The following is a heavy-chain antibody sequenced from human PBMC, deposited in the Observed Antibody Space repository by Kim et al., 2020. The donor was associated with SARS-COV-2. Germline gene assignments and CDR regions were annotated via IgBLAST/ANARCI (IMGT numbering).Heavy chain of an antibody. J-gene: IGHJ4*02. CDR3: ARGLWGSGPVG. D-gene: IGHD5-18*01. Sequence: TNYNPSLRSRVTISVDTSKNQYSLKLSSVTAADTAVYYCARGLWGSGPVGWGQGTLVTVSS. CDR2: T. V-gene: IGHV4-59*09.